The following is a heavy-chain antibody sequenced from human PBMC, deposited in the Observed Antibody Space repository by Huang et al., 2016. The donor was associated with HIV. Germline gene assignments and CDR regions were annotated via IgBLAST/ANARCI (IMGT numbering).Heavy chain of an antibody. Sequence: QVQLQESGPGLVQPSQTLSLICTVSGDSISSGAFYWTWIRQSAGGGLQWIGHVYTSVSFLSNGVRRGRVTIPLDTSKNQLCLNLRSVTAADTALYFCARGRGGTHSYFFYSMDVWGAGTAVIVSS. CDR1: GDSISSGAFY. D-gene: IGHD1-26*01. CDR2: VYTSVSF. V-gene: IGHV4-61*09. J-gene: IGHJ6*03. CDR3: ARGRGGTHSYFFYSMDV.